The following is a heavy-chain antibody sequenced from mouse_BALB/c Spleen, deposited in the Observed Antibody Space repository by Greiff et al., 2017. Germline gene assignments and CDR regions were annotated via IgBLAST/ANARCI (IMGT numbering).Heavy chain of an antibody. CDR1: GFTFSSFG. J-gene: IGHJ2*01. CDR3: TVGDY. CDR2: ISSGSSTI. V-gene: IGHV5-17*02. Sequence: EVQLVESGGGLVQPGGSRKLSCAASGFTFSSFGMHWVRQAPEKGLEWVAYISSGSSTIYYADTVKGRFTISRDNPKNTLFLQMTSLRSEDTAMYYCTVGDYWGQGTTLTVSS.